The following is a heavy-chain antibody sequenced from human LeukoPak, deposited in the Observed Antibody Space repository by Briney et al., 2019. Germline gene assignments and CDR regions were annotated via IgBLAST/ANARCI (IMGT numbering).Heavy chain of an antibody. J-gene: IGHJ4*02. V-gene: IGHV3-23*01. CDR2: ISVSGGST. CDR3: ARTGVGGGYRFDY. D-gene: IGHD1-26*01. CDR1: RFTFSNYA. Sequence: GGSLRLSCAASRFTFSNYAITWVRQAPGKGREGVSGISVSGGSTYYADSVRGRFTISRDNFKNTIYMQMSSLRAEDTAIYYCARTGVGGGYRFDYWGQGTLVTVSS.